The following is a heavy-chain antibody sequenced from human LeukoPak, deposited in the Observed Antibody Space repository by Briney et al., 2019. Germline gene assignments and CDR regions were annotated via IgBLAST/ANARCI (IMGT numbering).Heavy chain of an antibody. CDR2: IYYSGST. J-gene: IGHJ4*02. CDR1: GGSISSSSYY. CDR3: ASQIQLWRIDY. V-gene: IGHV4-39*01. D-gene: IGHD5-18*01. Sequence: SETLSLTCTVSGGSISSSSYYWGWICQPPGKGLEWIGSIYYSGSTYYNPSLKSRVTISVDTSKNQFSLKLSSVTAADTAVYYCASQIQLWRIDYWGQGTLVTVSS.